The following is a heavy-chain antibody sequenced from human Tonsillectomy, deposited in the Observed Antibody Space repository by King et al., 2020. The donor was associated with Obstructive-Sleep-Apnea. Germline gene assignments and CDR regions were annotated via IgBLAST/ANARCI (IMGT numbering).Heavy chain of an antibody. D-gene: IGHD3/OR15-3a*01. Sequence: VQLVESGGGLVKPGGSLRLSCAASGFTFNSYSMNWVRQAPGKGLEWVSSISSSSSDIYYADSVKGRLTISRDNAKKSLNLQMNSLRAEDTAVYYCARGFGPVGRPAIDVWGQGTTVTVSS. CDR3: ARGFGPVGRPAIDV. V-gene: IGHV3-21*01. CDR1: GFTFNSYS. J-gene: IGHJ6*02. CDR2: ISSSSSDI.